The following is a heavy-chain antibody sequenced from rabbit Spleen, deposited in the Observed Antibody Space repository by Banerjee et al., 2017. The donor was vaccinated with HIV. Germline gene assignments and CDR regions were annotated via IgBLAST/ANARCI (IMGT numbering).Heavy chain of an antibody. J-gene: IGHJ6*01. CDR1: GVSFSSSSY. Sequence: EQLVEYGGDLVKPGASLTLTCTASGVSFSSSSYMCWVRQAPGKGLEWIACIEADGSGFTYFATWPKGRFTCAKTASTTVTLQMTRLTAADTATYFCARDTSSSFSSYGMDLWGPGTLVTVS. CDR2: IEADGSGFT. CDR3: ARDTSSSFSSYGMDL. V-gene: IGHV1S45*01. D-gene: IGHD1-1*01.